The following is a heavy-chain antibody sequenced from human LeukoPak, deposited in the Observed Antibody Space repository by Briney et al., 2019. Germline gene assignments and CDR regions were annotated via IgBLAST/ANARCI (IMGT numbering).Heavy chain of an antibody. Sequence: SETLSLTCTVSGGSISSYYWSWIRQPPGKGLEWIGYIYYSGSTNYNPSLKSRVTISVDTSKNQFSLKLSSVTAPDTAAYYCARHAYSSGGPFVYWGQGTLVTVSS. CDR2: IYYSGST. CDR1: GGSISSYY. J-gene: IGHJ4*02. CDR3: ARHAYSSGGPFVY. V-gene: IGHV4-59*08. D-gene: IGHD1-26*01.